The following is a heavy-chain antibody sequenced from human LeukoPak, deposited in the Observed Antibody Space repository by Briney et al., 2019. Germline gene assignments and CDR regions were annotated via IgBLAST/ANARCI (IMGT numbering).Heavy chain of an antibody. D-gene: IGHD1-14*01. CDR3: ARGERPEHYYFDY. CDR1: GRSFSGYY. V-gene: IGHV4-34*01. Sequence: SETLSLTCAVYGRSFSGYYWSWIRQPPGKGLEWIGEINHSGRTNYNPSLKSRVTTSVDTSKNQFSLKLSFVTAADTAVYYCARGERPEHYYFDYWGQGTLVTVSS. CDR2: INHSGRT. J-gene: IGHJ4*02.